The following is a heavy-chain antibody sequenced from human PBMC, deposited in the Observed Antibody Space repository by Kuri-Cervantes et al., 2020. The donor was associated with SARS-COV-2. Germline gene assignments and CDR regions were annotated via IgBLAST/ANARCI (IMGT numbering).Heavy chain of an antibody. D-gene: IGHD5-12*01. CDR1: GFTFSSYW. Sequence: LSLTCAASGFTFSSYWMSWVRQAPGKGLEWVANIKQGGSEKYYVDSVKGRFTISRDNAKNSLYLQMNSLRAEDTAVYYCARVGGRDIVATDWYFDLWGRGTLVTVSS. CDR2: IKQGGSEK. CDR3: ARVGGRDIVATDWYFDL. J-gene: IGHJ2*01. V-gene: IGHV3-7*01.